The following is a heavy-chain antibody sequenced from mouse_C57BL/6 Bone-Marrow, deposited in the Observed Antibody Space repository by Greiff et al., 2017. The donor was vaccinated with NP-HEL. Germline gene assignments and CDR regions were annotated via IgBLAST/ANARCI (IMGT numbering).Heavy chain of an antibody. CDR2: INPNNGGT. Sequence: VQLQQSGPELVKPGASVKIPCKASGYTFTDYNMDWVKQSHGKSLEWIGDINPNNGGTIYNQKFKGKATLTVDKSSSTAYMELRSLTSEDTAVYYCARNSSPYYYAMDYWGQGTSVTVSS. J-gene: IGHJ4*01. CDR1: GYTFTDYN. V-gene: IGHV1-18*01. D-gene: IGHD1-1*01. CDR3: ARNSSPYYYAMDY.